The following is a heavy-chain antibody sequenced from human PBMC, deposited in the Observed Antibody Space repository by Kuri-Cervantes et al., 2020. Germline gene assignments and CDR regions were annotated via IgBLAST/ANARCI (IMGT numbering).Heavy chain of an antibody. J-gene: IGHJ4*02. D-gene: IGHD6-25*01. CDR3: ARVIEYSSGYDY. CDR2: ISYDGSNK. V-gene: IGHV3-30*03. Sequence: GESLKISCAASGFTFSSYWMGWVRQAPGKGLEWVAVISYDGSNKYYADSVKGRFTISRDNSKNTLYLQMNSLRAEDTAVYYCARVIEYSSGYDYWGQGTLVTVSS. CDR1: GFTFSSYW.